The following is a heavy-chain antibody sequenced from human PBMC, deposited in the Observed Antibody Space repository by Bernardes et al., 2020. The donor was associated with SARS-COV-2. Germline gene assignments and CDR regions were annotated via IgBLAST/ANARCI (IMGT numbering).Heavy chain of an antibody. CDR2: IYNSGST. J-gene: IGHJ4*02. CDR3: TSRSGSFYRAAFDF. D-gene: IGHD1-26*01. V-gene: IGHV4-4*02. Sequence: SETLSLTCTVSGVSSSSSYCWTWVRQPPGKGLEWIGEIYNSGSTNYNPSLQSRVTMSVDKSKSQFSLTLTSVTAADTAFYYCTSRSGSFYRAAFDFWGQGSLVTVSS. CDR1: GVSSSSSYC.